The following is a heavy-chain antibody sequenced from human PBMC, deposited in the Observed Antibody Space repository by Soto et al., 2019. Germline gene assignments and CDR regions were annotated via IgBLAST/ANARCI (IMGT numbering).Heavy chain of an antibody. V-gene: IGHV1-46*03. Sequence: ASVKVSCKASGYTFTSYYVHWVRQAPGQGLEWMGIINPSGGSTSYAQKFQGRVTMTRDTSTSTVYMELSSLRSEDTAVYYCARSKRYYDILTGSPHFDYWGQGTLVTVSS. CDR2: INPSGGST. CDR1: GYTFTSYY. CDR3: ARSKRYYDILTGSPHFDY. J-gene: IGHJ4*02. D-gene: IGHD3-9*01.